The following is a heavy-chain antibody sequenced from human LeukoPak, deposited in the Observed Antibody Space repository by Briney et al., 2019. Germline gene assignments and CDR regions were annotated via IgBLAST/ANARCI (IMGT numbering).Heavy chain of an antibody. CDR2: IWYDGSNK. CDR1: GFTFSSYG. V-gene: IGHV3-30*19. D-gene: IGHD1-14*01. CDR3: ARDGGDTGFDY. Sequence: GRSLRLSCAASGFTFSSYGMHWVRQAPGKGLEWVAVIWYDGSNKYYADSVKGRFTISRDNSKNTLYLQMNSLRAEDTAVYYCARDGGDTGFDYWGQGTLVTVSS. J-gene: IGHJ4*02.